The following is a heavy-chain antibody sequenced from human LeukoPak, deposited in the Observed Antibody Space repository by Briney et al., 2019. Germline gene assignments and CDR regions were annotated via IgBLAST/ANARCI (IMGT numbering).Heavy chain of an antibody. J-gene: IGHJ4*02. CDR1: GFTVSSKY. CDR3: VNLRSSWYEGDDY. V-gene: IGHV3-66*01. CDR2: IHSGGST. D-gene: IGHD6-13*01. Sequence: GGSLRLSCAASGFTVSSKYMSWVRQAPGEGLEWVSVIHSGGSTYYADSVKGRFIISRDNPKNTLYLQMNSLRAEDTAVYYCVNLRSSWYEGDDYWGQGTLVTVSS.